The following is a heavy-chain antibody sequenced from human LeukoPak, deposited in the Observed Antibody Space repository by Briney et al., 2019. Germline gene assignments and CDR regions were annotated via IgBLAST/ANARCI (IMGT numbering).Heavy chain of an antibody. V-gene: IGHV3-11*01. CDR1: GFTFSDYY. J-gene: IGHJ6*03. Sequence: GGSLRLSCAASGFTFSDYYMSWIRQAPGKGREWVSYISSSGSTIYYADSVKGRFTISRDNAKNSLYLQMNSLRAEDTAVYYCARVDSGYDSGYYYYYMDVWGKGTTVTVSS. D-gene: IGHD5-12*01. CDR2: ISSSGSTI. CDR3: ARVDSGYDSGYYYYYMDV.